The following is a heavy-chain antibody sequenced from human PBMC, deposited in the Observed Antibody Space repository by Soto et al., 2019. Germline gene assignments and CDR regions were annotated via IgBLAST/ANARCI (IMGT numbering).Heavy chain of an antibody. J-gene: IGHJ4*02. CDR3: ARESSYYYDSSGYLPSPPYFDY. CDR1: GDSVSSNSAA. CDR2: TYYRSKWYN. V-gene: IGHV6-1*01. D-gene: IGHD3-22*01. Sequence: SQTLSLTCAISGDSVSSNSAAWNWIRQSPSRGLEWLGRTYYRSKWYNDYAVSVKSRITINPDTSKNQFSLQLNSVTPEDTAVYYCARESSYYYDSSGYLPSPPYFDYWGQGTLVTVSS.